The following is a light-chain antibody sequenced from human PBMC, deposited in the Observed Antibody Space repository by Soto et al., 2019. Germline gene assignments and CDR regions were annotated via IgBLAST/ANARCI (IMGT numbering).Light chain of an antibody. J-gene: IGLJ1*01. V-gene: IGLV2-8*01. CDR1: SSDVGGYNY. CDR2: EVN. Sequence: SVLTQLPSASGSPGQSVAISCTGTSSDVGGYNYVSWYQQHPGKTPKLMTYEVNKRPSRVPDRFSGSKSGNTGSLTVSGLQAEDAADYYCSSYAGSRNVFGTGTKVTVL. CDR3: SSYAGSRNV.